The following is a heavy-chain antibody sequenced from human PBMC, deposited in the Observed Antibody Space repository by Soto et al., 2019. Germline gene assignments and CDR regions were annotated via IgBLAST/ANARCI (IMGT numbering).Heavy chain of an antibody. CDR2: HYSGGST. V-gene: IGHV3-53*01. Sequence: GGSLRLSCAISGFSVSSNYLSWVRQAPGKGLEWVSVHYSGGSTYYADSVQGRFTISRDKSNNTLYLQMRRVRAEDTAVYFCARHRHPRGTVGATSPLDPWGQGTQVTSPQ. D-gene: IGHD1-26*01. CDR1: GFSVSSNY. CDR3: ARHRHPRGTVGATSPLDP. J-gene: IGHJ5*02.